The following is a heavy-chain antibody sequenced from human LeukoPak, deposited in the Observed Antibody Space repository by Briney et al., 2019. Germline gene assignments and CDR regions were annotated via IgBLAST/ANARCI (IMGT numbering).Heavy chain of an antibody. V-gene: IGHV3-30-3*01. CDR2: ISYDGTIK. D-gene: IGHD6-19*01. CDR3: ARDLVAGSPDYFDY. J-gene: IGHJ4*02. CDR1: GFTLSSSP. Sequence: GRSLRLSCAASGFTLSSSPMHCLRQAPGQGLEWVAVISYDGTIKSYADSVKGRFTISRDTSKNTLYLQMNSLRAEDTAVYYCARDLVAGSPDYFDYWGQGTLVTVSS.